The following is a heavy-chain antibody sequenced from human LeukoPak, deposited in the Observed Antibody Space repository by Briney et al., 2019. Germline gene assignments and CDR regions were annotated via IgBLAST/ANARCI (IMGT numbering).Heavy chain of an antibody. Sequence: SETLSLTCTVSGGSIRSSYYYWGWIRQPPGKGLEWIGSIYDSGSTYYNPSLKSRVTISVDTSKNQFSLKLNSVTAADTAVYYCARGGGSTNWFDPWGQGTLVTVSS. CDR3: ARGGGSTNWFDP. J-gene: IGHJ5*02. D-gene: IGHD2-15*01. V-gene: IGHV4-39*07. CDR2: IYDSGST. CDR1: GGSIRSSYYY.